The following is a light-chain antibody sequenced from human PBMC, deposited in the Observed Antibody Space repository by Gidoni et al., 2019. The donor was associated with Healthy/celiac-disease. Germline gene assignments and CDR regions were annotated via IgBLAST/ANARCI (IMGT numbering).Light chain of an antibody. J-gene: IGKJ2*01. V-gene: IGKV1-39*01. CDR2: AAS. CDR3: QQSYSTPYT. CDR1: QSISSY. Sequence: DPVTITCRASQSISSYLNWYQQKPGEAPKLLIYAASRLQSGVPSRFSGSGSGPDFTLTISRLQHEDVATYYWQQSYSTPYTFXEXTKLEIK.